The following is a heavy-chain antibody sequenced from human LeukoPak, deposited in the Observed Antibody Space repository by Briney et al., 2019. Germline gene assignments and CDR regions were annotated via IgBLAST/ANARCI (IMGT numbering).Heavy chain of an antibody. V-gene: IGHV3-66*01. CDR2: IYSGGST. J-gene: IGHJ4*02. CDR1: GFTFSSYW. CDR3: ARDPLGYYYDSSGYYKGY. D-gene: IGHD3-22*01. Sequence: PGGSLRLSCAASGFTFSSYWMHWVRQAPGKGLEWVSVIYSGGSTYYADSVKGRFTISRDNSKNTLYLQMNSLRAEDTAVYYCARDPLGYYYDSSGYYKGYWGQGTLVTVSS.